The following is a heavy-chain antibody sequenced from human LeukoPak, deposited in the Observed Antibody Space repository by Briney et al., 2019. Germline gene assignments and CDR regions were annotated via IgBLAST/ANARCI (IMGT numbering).Heavy chain of an antibody. J-gene: IGHJ4*02. CDR1: GYSFTAYW. D-gene: IGHD3-16*01. CDR3: ARPAAGLGGFDY. V-gene: IGHV5-51*01. Sequence: GESLKISCRGSGYSFTAYWIAWVRQMPGKGLEWMATIYPGDSATTYSPSFQGQVTISADKSITNAYLQWSSLKASDTDMYYCARPAAGLGGFDYWGQGTLVTVSS. CDR2: IYPGDSAT.